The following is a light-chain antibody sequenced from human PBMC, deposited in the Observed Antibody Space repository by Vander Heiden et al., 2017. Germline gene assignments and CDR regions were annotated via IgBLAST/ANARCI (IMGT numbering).Light chain of an antibody. CDR2: EGS. J-gene: IGLJ3*02. CDR3: CSYAGSRTWV. CDR1: SSDVGSYNL. V-gene: IGLV2-23*01. Sequence: QSALTQPASVSGSPGQSITISCTGTSSDVGSYNLVSWYQQHPGKAPKLMIYEGSKRPSGVSNRFSGSKSGNTASLTISGLQAEDEADDYCCSYAGSRTWVFGGGTKL.